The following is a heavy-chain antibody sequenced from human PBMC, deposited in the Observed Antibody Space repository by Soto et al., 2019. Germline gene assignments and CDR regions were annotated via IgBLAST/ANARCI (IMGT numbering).Heavy chain of an antibody. CDR2: ISGSGGST. D-gene: IGHD6-13*01. V-gene: IGHV3-23*01. CDR3: AIDSWRGDSSSWYYLGAFDI. Sequence: GGSLRLSCAASGFTFSSYAMSWVRQAPGKGLEWVSAISGSGGSTYYADSVKGRFTISRDNSKNTLYLQMNSLRAEDTAVYYCAIDSWRGDSSSWYYLGAFDIWGQGTMVTVSS. CDR1: GFTFSSYA. J-gene: IGHJ3*02.